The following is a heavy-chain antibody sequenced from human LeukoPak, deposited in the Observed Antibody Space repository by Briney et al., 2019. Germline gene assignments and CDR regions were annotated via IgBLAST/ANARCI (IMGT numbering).Heavy chain of an antibody. V-gene: IGHV4-61*02. Sequence: SETLSLTCTVSGGSISSGSYYWSWIRQPAGKGLEWIGRIYPTGTPNYNPSLKNRITIAIDTSKNQFSLTFTSVTAADTAVYYCARGLQEMATFRGFNYWGQGTRVSVSS. D-gene: IGHD5-24*01. CDR1: GGSISSGSYY. J-gene: IGHJ4*02. CDR2: IYPTGTP. CDR3: ARGLQEMATFRGFNY.